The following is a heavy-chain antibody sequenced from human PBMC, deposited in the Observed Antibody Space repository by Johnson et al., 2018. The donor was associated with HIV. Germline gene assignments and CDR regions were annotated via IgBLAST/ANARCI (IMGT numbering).Heavy chain of an antibody. D-gene: IGHD1-26*01. CDR2: IKSKTDGGTT. CDR3: TTGPVGATKGGGAFDI. V-gene: IGHV3-15*01. Sequence: EVQLVESGGGVVRPGGSLRLSCGGSGFTFSNYWVQWVRQAPGRGLEWVGRIKSKTDGGTTDNAAPVNGRFTISRNDSNSMLDLQMNNLKTEDPAVYYWTTGPVGATKGGGAFDIWGQGTMVTVSS. J-gene: IGHJ3*02. CDR1: GFTFSNYW.